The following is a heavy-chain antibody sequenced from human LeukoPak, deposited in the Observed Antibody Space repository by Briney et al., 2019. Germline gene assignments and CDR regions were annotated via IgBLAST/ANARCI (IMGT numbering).Heavy chain of an antibody. CDR2: IYYSGST. J-gene: IGHJ4*02. CDR3: ARRPYYYGSGSCFFDY. CDR1: GGSISSSSYY. V-gene: IGHV4-39*02. Sequence: PSETLSLTCTVSGGSISSSSYYWGWIRQPPGKGLEWIGSIYYSGSTYYNPSLKSRVTISVDTSKNHFSLKLSSVTAADTAVYYCARRPYYYGSGSCFFDYWGQGTLVTVSS. D-gene: IGHD3-10*01.